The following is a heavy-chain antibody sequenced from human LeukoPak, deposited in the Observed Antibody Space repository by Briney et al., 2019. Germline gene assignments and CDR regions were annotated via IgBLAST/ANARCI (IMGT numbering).Heavy chain of an antibody. CDR1: GGSFSGYY. D-gene: IGHD6-13*01. V-gene: IGHV4-34*01. CDR3: ANLIAAAGHFDY. Sequence: SETLSLTCAVYGGSFSGYYWSWIRQPPGKGLEWIGEINHSGSTNYNPSLKSRVTISVDTSKNQFSLKLSSVTAADTAVYYCANLIAAAGHFDYWGQGTLVTVSS. J-gene: IGHJ4*02. CDR2: INHSGST.